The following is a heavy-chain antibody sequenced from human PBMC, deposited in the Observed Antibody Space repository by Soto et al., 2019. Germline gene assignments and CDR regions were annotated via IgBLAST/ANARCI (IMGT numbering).Heavy chain of an antibody. CDR3: ARVLGSGYSDY. Sequence: QVQLLESGPGLVKPSETLCLTCAVSGGSISGNYWSWIRQPPGKGLEWIGYVYYSGTTKYNPSLKNRVTISVDTSKNQFSLKLNSVTAADTAVYYCARVLGSGYSDYWGQGTLVTVSS. CDR1: GGSISGNY. V-gene: IGHV4-59*01. D-gene: IGHD2-15*01. CDR2: VYYSGTT. J-gene: IGHJ4*02.